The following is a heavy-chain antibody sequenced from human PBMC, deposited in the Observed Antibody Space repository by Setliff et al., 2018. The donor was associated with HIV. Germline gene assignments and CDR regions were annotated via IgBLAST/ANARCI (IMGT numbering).Heavy chain of an antibody. Sequence: GGSLRLSCATSTFTFDSFSMTWVRQAPGKGLEWVANINQDGSEKNYLDSVKGRFAISKDFAKRSVYLQMDNLRAEDTAVYYCARGPSSTHWSPGYFQHWGQGTPVTVSS. D-gene: IGHD2-8*02. CDR1: TFTFDSFS. CDR3: ARGPSSTHWSPGYFQH. CDR2: INQDGSEK. J-gene: IGHJ1*01. V-gene: IGHV3-7*03.